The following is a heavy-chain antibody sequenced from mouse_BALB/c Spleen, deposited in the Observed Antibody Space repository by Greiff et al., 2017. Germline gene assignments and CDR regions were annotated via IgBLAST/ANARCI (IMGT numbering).Heavy chain of an antibody. J-gene: IGHJ4*01. CDR3: ARGRYGYYAMDY. CDR1: GFTFSSYA. CDR2: ISSGGST. V-gene: IGHV5-6-5*01. D-gene: IGHD1-1*02. Sequence: EVKVEESGGGLVKPGGSLKLSCAASGFTFSSYAMSWVRQTPEQRLEWVAYISSGGSTYYPDSVKGRFAISRDNARNILYLQMSSLRSEDTAMYYCARGRYGYYAMDYWGQGTSVTVSA.